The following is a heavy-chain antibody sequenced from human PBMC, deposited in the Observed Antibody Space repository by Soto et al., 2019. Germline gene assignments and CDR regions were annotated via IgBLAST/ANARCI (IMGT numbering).Heavy chain of an antibody. CDR1: DGSVSIGTYY. J-gene: IGHJ4*02. Sequence: QVQLQESGPGLVKPSETLSLTCTVSDGSVSIGTYYWSWIRQPPGKGLEWIGFIHYSGSTNYNPSLKSRVTMSVDTSKNHSSLKLTSVNAADTAVYYCTRGGDAYKNGHWGQGTLVTVSS. D-gene: IGHD2-21*01. CDR3: TRGGDAYKNGH. CDR2: IHYSGST. V-gene: IGHV4-61*01.